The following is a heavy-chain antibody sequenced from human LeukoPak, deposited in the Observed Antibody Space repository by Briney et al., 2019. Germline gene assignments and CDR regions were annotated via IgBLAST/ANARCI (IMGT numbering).Heavy chain of an antibody. D-gene: IGHD6-19*01. CDR3: ARSSGTDSGWWYWFDP. CDR2: IYSGGST. Sequence: PGGSLRLSCAASGFTFSSSAMSCGRQAPGEGLEWVSVIYSGGSTYYADSVKGRFTISRDNSKNTLYLQMNSLRAEDTAVYYCARSSGTDSGWWYWFDPWGQGTLVTVSS. J-gene: IGHJ5*02. CDR1: GFTFSSSA. V-gene: IGHV3-53*01.